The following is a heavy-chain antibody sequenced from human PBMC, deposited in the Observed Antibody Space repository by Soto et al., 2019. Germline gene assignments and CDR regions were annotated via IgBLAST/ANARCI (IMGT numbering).Heavy chain of an antibody. V-gene: IGHV3-74*01. CDR2: INSDGSST. Sequence: GGSLRLSCAASGFTFSSYWMHWVRQAPGKGLVWVSRINSDGSSTSYADSVKGRFTISRDNAKNTLYLQMNSLRAEDTAVYYCARVSYDYIWGRYPKENAFDIWGQGTMVTVSS. D-gene: IGHD3-16*02. CDR1: GFTFSSYW. CDR3: ARVSYDYIWGRYPKENAFDI. J-gene: IGHJ3*02.